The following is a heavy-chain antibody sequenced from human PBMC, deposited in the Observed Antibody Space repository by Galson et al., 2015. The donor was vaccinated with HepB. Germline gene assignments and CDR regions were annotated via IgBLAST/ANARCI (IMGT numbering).Heavy chain of an antibody. D-gene: IGHD2-2*01. J-gene: IGHJ3*01. CDR3: MRLGYCTSDGCHGLWAAFDV. CDR1: GGTLSTNA. CDR2: IIPMFGTT. Sequence: SVKVSCKASGGTLSTNAISWVRQAPGQGLEWMGGIIPMFGTTNYAQKFQGRVTITADESASTAYMEVRSLRSEDTAMYYCMRLGYCTSDGCHGLWAAFDVWGQGTMLTVSS. V-gene: IGHV1-69*13.